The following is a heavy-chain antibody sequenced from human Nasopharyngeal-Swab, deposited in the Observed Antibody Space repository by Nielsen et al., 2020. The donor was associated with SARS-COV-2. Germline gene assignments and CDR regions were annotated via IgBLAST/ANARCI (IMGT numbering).Heavy chain of an antibody. Sequence: GGSLRLSCAASGFTFSSYWMHWVRQAPGKGLVWVSRINSDGSSISYADSVKGRFTISRDNAKNTLYLQMNSLRAEDTAVYYCARVPNRGYFDYWGQGTLVTVSS. CDR1: GFTFSSYW. V-gene: IGHV3-74*01. J-gene: IGHJ4*02. D-gene: IGHD3-10*01. CDR3: ARVPNRGYFDY. CDR2: INSDGSSI.